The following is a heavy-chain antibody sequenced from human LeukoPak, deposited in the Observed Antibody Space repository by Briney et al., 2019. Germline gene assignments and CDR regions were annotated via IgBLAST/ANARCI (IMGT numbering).Heavy chain of an antibody. D-gene: IGHD3-22*01. CDR3: ARQKYYYDSSGYYSRVSGLYYFDY. Sequence: SETLSLTCTVSGGSISSSSYYRGWIRQPPGKGLEWIGSIYYSGSNYYNPSLKSRVTISVDTSKNQFSLKLSSVTAADTAVYYCARQKYYYDSSGYYSRVSGLYYFDYWGQGTLVTVSS. J-gene: IGHJ4*02. CDR1: GGSISSSSYY. V-gene: IGHV4-39*01. CDR2: IYYSGSN.